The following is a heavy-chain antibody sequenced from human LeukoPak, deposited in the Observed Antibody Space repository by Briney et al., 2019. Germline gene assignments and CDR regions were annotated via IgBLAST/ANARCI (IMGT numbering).Heavy chain of an antibody. J-gene: IGHJ4*02. CDR2: IYSGGST. D-gene: IGHD1-26*01. V-gene: IGHV3-66*02. CDR3: ATYRGDY. Sequence: GGSLRLSCAASGFNFNAFFMNWVRQAPGKGLEWVSVIYSGGSTYYADSVKGRFTISRDNSKNTLYLQMNSLRAEDTAVYYCATYRGDYWGQGTLVTVSS. CDR1: GFNFNAFF.